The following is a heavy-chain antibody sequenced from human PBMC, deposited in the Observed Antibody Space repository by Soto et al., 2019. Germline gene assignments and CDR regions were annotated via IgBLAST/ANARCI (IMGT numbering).Heavy chain of an antibody. CDR3: AREIPTYYYDSSGYDAFDI. D-gene: IGHD3-22*01. CDR2: ISYDGSNK. Sequence: VQLVESGGGVVQPGRSLRLSCAASGFTFSSYAMHWVRQAPGKGLEWVAVISYDGSNKYYADSVKGRFTISRDNSKNTLYLQMNSLRAEDTAVYYCAREIPTYYYDSSGYDAFDIWGQGTMVTVSS. J-gene: IGHJ3*02. V-gene: IGHV3-30-3*01. CDR1: GFTFSSYA.